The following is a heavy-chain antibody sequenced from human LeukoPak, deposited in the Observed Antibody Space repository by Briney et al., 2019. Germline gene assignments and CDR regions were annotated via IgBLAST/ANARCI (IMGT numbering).Heavy chain of an antibody. Sequence: GGSLRLSCAASGFTVSSNYMSWVRQAPGKGLEWVSGIGGTGHLTYYADSVKGRFTISRDNSKNTLYLQMNSLRAEDTAIYYCAKDRLFSISVAASWGQGTLVTVSS. D-gene: IGHD6-19*01. CDR1: GFTVSSNY. CDR2: IGGTGHLT. CDR3: AKDRLFSISVAAS. J-gene: IGHJ4*02. V-gene: IGHV3-66*03.